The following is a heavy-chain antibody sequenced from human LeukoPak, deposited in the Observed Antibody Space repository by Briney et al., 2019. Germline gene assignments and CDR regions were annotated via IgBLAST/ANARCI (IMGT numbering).Heavy chain of an antibody. V-gene: IGHV4-30-4*08. CDR2: IYVRGTT. D-gene: IGHD1-1*01. CDR1: GASISSGDYY. J-gene: IGHJ6*03. CDR3: ARVVATWAYYMDV. Sequence: PSQTLSLTCTVSGASISSGDYYWTWIRQTPGKGLEWIGYIYVRGTTFYSASLKSRASISRDTSKNQFSLNLNSVTAADTAVYYCARVVATWAYYMDVWGKGTSVTASS.